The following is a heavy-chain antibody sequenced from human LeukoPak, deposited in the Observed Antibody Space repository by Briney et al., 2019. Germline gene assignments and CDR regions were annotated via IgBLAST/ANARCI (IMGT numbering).Heavy chain of an antibody. CDR1: GDSVSSNSAA. CDR2: TYYRSKWYN. D-gene: IGHD6-13*01. CDR3: ARGAAAGQIYYYYGMDV. V-gene: IGHV6-1*01. J-gene: IGHJ6*02. Sequence: SQTLSLTCAISGDSVSSNSAAWNWIRRSPSRGLEWLGRTYYRSKWYNDYAVSVKSRITINPDTSKNQFSLQLNSVTPEDTAVYYCARGAAAGQIYYYYGMDVWGQGTTVTVSS.